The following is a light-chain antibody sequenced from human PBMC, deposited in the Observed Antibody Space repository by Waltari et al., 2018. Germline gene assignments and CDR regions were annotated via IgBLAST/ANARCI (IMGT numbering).Light chain of an antibody. V-gene: IGKV3-15*01. CDR3: QQYNDWPLT. CDR2: GAS. Sequence: EIVMTQSPATLSVSPGERATLSCGASQSVSSDLAWYQQKPGQAPRLLIYGASTRATGVPARFSGSGSVTEVTLTISSLQSEDFAVYYCQQYNDWPLTFGGGTKVEIK. CDR1: QSVSSD. J-gene: IGKJ4*01.